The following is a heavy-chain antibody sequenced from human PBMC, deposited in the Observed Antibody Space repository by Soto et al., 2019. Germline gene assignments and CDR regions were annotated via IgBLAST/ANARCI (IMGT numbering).Heavy chain of an antibody. V-gene: IGHV1-3*01. Sequence: ASVKVSCKASGNTFTSDAIHWVRQAPGQRLEWMGCIKASNGNTKYSQKFQGRVTITRDTSASTAYMELSSLRSEDTAVYFCARVFCGGDCYYYGIDXWGQGTPVTVS. J-gene: IGHJ6*02. CDR1: GNTFTSDA. CDR2: IKASNGNT. CDR3: ARVFCGGDCYYYGIDX. D-gene: IGHD2-21*01.